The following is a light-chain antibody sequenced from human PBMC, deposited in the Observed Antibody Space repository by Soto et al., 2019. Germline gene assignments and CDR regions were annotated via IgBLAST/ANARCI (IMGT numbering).Light chain of an antibody. CDR2: SAS. Sequence: DIQMTQSPSSLSASVGDRVTLTCRASQDISQYLAWYQQRPGKVPKLLIYSASTLQSGVPSRFSGSGSGTEFTLTISSLQPEDVATYSCLKYPQDAPGTFGRGTKVEI. J-gene: IGKJ1*01. CDR3: LKYPQDAPGT. V-gene: IGKV1-27*01. CDR1: QDISQY.